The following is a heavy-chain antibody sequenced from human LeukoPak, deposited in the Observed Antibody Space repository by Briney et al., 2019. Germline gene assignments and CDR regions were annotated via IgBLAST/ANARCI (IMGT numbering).Heavy chain of an antibody. CDR2: IIPIFGIA. V-gene: IGHV1-69*04. D-gene: IGHD3-10*01. CDR1: GGTFSSYA. CDR3: ARDPEYGSGSFEVDY. Sequence: SVKVSCKASGGTFSSYAISWVRQAPGQGLEWMGRIIPIFGIANYAQKFQGRVTITADKSTSTAYMELSSLKSEDTAVYYCARDPEYGSGSFEVDYWGQGTLVTVSS. J-gene: IGHJ4*02.